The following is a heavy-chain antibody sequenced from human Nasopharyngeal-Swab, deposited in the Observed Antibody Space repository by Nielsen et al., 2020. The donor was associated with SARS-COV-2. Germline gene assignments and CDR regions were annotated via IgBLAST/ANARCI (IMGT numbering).Heavy chain of an antibody. CDR3: ARVSSKRFTFDY. V-gene: IGHV3-30-3*01. CDR2: ISYDGANK. Sequence: WIRQPPGKGLEWVGLISYDGANKHYADSVKGRISISGNNSNNTLYLEMNTLRPEDTAIYYCARVSSKRFTFDYWGQGALVTVSS. J-gene: IGHJ4*02. D-gene: IGHD3-16*01.